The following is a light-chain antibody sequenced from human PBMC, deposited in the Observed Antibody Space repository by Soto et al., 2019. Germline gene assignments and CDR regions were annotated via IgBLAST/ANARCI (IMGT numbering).Light chain of an antibody. CDR1: HSISSN. CDR3: QHYSNWLPYT. Sequence: EIVMTQSPATLSVSPGETASLSCRASHSISSNLAWYQQKPGQPPRLLIYGASTRATGIPARFSGSGSGTEFTHTIGSLQSEDLAVYYCQHYSNWLPYTFGQGTKLQI. V-gene: IGKV3-15*01. J-gene: IGKJ2*01. CDR2: GAS.